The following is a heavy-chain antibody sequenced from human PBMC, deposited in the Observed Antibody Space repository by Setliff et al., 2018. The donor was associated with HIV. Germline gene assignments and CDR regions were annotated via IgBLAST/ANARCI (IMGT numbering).Heavy chain of an antibody. CDR3: ARSQPDTIFGVVIFDY. CDR2: ITHRGIT. CDR1: GGSFSGYY. J-gene: IGHJ4*02. Sequence: SETLSLTCAVYGGSFSGYYWSWIRQPPGKGLEWIGEITHRGITDYNPSLKSRVTISVDTSKNQFSLKVTSVTAADTAVYYCARSQPDTIFGVVIFDYWGQGKMVTVS. V-gene: IGHV4-34*01. D-gene: IGHD3-3*01.